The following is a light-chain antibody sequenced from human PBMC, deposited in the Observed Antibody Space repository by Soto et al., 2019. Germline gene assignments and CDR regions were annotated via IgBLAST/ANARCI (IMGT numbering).Light chain of an antibody. J-gene: IGKJ2*01. Sequence: EIVLTQSPGTLSLSPGERATLSCRASQSVSSSDLAWYQRKPGQAPRLLMYVASSRATRIPDRFTGSVSGTDFTLTITRLEPEDFAVYYCQHYGGAPYTFGQGTKLEIK. V-gene: IGKV3-20*01. CDR2: VAS. CDR3: QHYGGAPYT. CDR1: QSVSSSD.